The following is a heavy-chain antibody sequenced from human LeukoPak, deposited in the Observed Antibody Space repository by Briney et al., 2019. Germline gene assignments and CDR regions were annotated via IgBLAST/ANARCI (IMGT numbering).Heavy chain of an antibody. V-gene: IGHV4-38-2*02. CDR3: ARDRVEGYSYGPNFDY. J-gene: IGHJ4*02. CDR1: GYSISSGYY. D-gene: IGHD5-18*01. CDR2: IYHSGST. Sequence: PSETLSLTCTVSGYSISSGYYWGWIRQPPGKGLEWIGSIYHSGSTYYNPSPKSRVTISVDTSKNQFSLKLTSVTAADTAVSYCARDRVEGYSYGPNFDYWGQGTLVTVSS.